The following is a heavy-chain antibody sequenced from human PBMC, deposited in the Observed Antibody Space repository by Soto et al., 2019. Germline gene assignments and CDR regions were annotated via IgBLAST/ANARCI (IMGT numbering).Heavy chain of an antibody. CDR2: IYHSGST. V-gene: IGHV4-30-2*01. CDR1: GGSISSGGYS. J-gene: IGHJ4*02. D-gene: IGHD5-12*01. CDR3: AAGGGLPRYY. Sequence: SETLSLTCAVSGGSISSGGYSWSWIRQPPGKGLEWIGYIYHSGSTYYNPSLKSRVTISVDRSKNQFSLKLSSVTAADTAEYYCAAGGGLPRYYWGQGTLVTVSS.